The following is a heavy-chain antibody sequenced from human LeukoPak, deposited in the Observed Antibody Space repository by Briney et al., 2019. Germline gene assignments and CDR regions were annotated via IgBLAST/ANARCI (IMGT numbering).Heavy chain of an antibody. CDR2: ISAYNGNT. Sequence: ASVKVSCKASGYTFTSYGISWVRQAPGQGLEWMGLISAYNGNTNYAQKLQGRVTMTTDTSTSTAYMELRSLRSDDTAVYYCASTLSGENYYYYGMDVWGQGTTVTVSS. J-gene: IGHJ6*02. CDR3: ASTLSGENYYYYGMDV. CDR1: GYTFTSYG. D-gene: IGHD2-21*01. V-gene: IGHV1-18*01.